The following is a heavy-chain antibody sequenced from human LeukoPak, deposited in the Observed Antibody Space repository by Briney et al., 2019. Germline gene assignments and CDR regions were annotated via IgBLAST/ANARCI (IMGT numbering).Heavy chain of an antibody. CDR3: ARADILTGYYGGSWYCFDY. V-gene: IGHV4-59*01. Sequence: SETLSLTCTVSGGSIISYYWSWIRQPPGKGLERIGYIYYSGSTNYNPSPKSRVTISVDASKNQFSLKLSSVTAADTAVYYCARADILTGYYGGSWYCFDYWGQGTLVTVSS. CDR2: IYYSGST. J-gene: IGHJ4*02. CDR1: GGSIISYY. D-gene: IGHD3-9*01.